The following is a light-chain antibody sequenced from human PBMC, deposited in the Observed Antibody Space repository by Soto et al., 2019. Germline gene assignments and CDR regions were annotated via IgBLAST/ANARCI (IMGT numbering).Light chain of an antibody. V-gene: IGKV3-20*01. CDR2: GAS. CDR1: QSLSNNF. Sequence: DIVLTQSAGTLSLSPRDRATLSCRANQSLSNNFLAWYQHKPGQSPRLLIYGASNRAAGIPDRFSGSGSGTDFSLTSSRLASEDSAVYFWQPCGASGKFGQGTKVDI. CDR3: QPCGASGK. J-gene: IGKJ1*01.